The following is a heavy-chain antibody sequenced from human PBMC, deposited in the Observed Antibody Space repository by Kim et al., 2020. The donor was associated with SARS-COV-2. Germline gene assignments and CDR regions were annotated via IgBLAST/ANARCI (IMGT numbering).Heavy chain of an antibody. CDR3: ARGSLGVPAATYGMDV. CDR1: GGSFSGYY. CDR2: INHSGST. Sequence: SETLSLTCAVYGGSFSGYYWSWIRQPPGKGLEWIGEINHSGSTNYNPSLKSRVTISVDTSKNQFSLKLSPVTAADTAVYYCARGSLGVPAATYGMDVWGQGTTVTVSS. D-gene: IGHD2-2*01. V-gene: IGHV4-34*01. J-gene: IGHJ6*02.